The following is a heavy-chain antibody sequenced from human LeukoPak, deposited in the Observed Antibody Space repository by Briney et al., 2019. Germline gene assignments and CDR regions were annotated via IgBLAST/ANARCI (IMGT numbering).Heavy chain of an antibody. CDR1: GFIFSSCG. D-gene: IGHD1-26*01. V-gene: IGHV3-48*04. CDR3: ARGKWEPLDY. J-gene: IGHJ4*02. Sequence: GGSLRLSCAASGFIFSSCGMNWVRQAPGKGLEWVSYISSSGRTKYYADSVKGRFTISRDNAKNSLYLQMNSLRAEDTAVYYCARGKWEPLDYWGQGTLVTVSS. CDR2: ISSSGRTK.